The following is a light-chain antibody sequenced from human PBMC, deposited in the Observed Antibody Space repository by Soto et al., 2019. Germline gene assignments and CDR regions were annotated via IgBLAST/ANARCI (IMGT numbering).Light chain of an antibody. V-gene: IGKV2D-29*01. CDR3: MQSVQFPLT. CDR2: EVS. Sequence: DIVMTQAPLSLSVTPGQPASISCKSSQSLLYSDGKTYLHWYLQKPGQPPHLLINEVSDRFSGVPDRFSGSGSGTDFTLEISRVEADDVGVYYCMQSVQFPLTFGGGTKVEIK. CDR1: QSLLYSDGKTY. J-gene: IGKJ4*01.